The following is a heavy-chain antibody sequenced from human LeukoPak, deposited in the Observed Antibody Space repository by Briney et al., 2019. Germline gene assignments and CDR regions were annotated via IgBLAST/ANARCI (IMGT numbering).Heavy chain of an antibody. CDR2: IYWNDDK. D-gene: IGHD2-2*02. J-gene: IGHJ4*02. CDR3: AHTVYCSSTSCYTDFDY. Sequence: KESGPTLVKPTQTLTLTCTFSGFSLSTGGVGVGWIRQPPGKALEWLALIYWNDDKRYSPSLKSRLTITKDTSKNQVVLTMTNMDPVDTATYYCAHTVYCSSTSCYTDFDYWGQGTLVTVSS. CDR1: GFSLSTGGVG. V-gene: IGHV2-5*01.